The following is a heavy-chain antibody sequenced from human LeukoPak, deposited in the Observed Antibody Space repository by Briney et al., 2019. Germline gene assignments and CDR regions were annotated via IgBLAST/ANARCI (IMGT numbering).Heavy chain of an antibody. D-gene: IGHD2-15*01. CDR1: GFPFSSYA. J-gene: IGHJ6*02. V-gene: IGHV3-64D*09. Sequence: GGSLRLSCAASGFPFSSYAMHWVRQAPGKGLEYVSAISDSGGSTYYADSVKGRFTISRDNSKNTLYLQMSSLRAEDTAVYLCVRGYSFGPYGMDVWGQGTTVTVSS. CDR2: ISDSGGST. CDR3: VRGYSFGPYGMDV.